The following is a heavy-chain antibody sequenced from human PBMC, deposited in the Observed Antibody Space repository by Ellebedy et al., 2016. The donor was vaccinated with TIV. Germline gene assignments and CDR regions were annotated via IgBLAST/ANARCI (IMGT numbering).Heavy chain of an antibody. CDR2: IAWRSDAI. CDR1: GFTFNNYA. D-gene: IGHD2-2*01. Sequence: SLKISCAASGFTFNNYAMHWVRQAPGKGLEWVSGIAWRSDAIGYADSVKGRFTISRDNARNSLYLQMKSLRVDDTAMYYCARDTVAVPDGDTFDFWGQGTMVTVST. CDR3: ARDTVAVPDGDTFDF. J-gene: IGHJ3*01. V-gene: IGHV3-9*01.